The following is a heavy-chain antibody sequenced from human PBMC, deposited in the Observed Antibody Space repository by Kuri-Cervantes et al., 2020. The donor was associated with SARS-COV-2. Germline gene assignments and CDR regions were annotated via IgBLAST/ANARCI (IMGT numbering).Heavy chain of an antibody. V-gene: IGHV1-18*01. D-gene: IGHD2-2*02. CDR2: ISAYNGNT. CDR1: GYTFTSYG. J-gene: IGHJ6*03. Sequence: ASVKVSCKASGYTFTSYGISWVRQAPGQGLEWMGWISAYNGNTNYAQKLQGRVTMTTDTSTSTAYMELRSLRSDDTAAYYCARVVVVPAAISNPGGMDVWGKGTTVTVSS. CDR3: ARVVVVPAAISNPGGMDV.